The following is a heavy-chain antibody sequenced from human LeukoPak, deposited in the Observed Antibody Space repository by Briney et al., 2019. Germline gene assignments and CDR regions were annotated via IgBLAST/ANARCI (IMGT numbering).Heavy chain of an antibody. D-gene: IGHD3-10*01. CDR3: ARGNYHGMDV. CDR2: INSDASRT. J-gene: IGHJ6*02. CDR1: GFTFSTYC. V-gene: IGHV3-74*01. Sequence: GGSLRLSCAASGFTFSTYCMHWVRQAPGKGLVWVSSINSDASRTSHADSVKGRFTISRDNAKNTLYLQLNSLRAEDTAVYYCARGNYHGMDVWGQGTTVTVSS.